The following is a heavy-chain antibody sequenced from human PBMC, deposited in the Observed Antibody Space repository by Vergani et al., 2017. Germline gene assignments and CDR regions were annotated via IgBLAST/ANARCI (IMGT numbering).Heavy chain of an antibody. CDR1: GFTFSSYA. CDR3: AKGVDIVVVPAAIGAY. D-gene: IGHD2-2*03. Sequence: EVQLLESGGGLVQPGGSLRLSCAASGFTFSSYAMSWVRQAPGKGLEWVSAISGSGGSTYYADSVKGRFTISRDNSKNTLYLQMNSRRAEDTAVYYCAKGVDIVVVPAAIGAYWGQGTLVTVSS. CDR2: ISGSGGST. J-gene: IGHJ4*02. V-gene: IGHV3-23*01.